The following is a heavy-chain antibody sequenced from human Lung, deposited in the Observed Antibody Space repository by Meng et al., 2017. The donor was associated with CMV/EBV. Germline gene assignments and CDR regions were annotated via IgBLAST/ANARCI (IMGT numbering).Heavy chain of an antibody. CDR3: ARDSVSCYVQGCNFDY. D-gene: IGHD3-10*02. Sequence: QVQLVQSGAEVTKPGASVKVSCKASGYNVTNYPIHWVRQAPGQRLEWVGRINAGRGNTKYSQRFQGRVTITRNTPASTVYMEVTSLTSEDTAVYYCARDSVSCYVQGCNFDYWGQGTLVTVSS. CDR1: GYNVTNYP. J-gene: IGHJ4*02. V-gene: IGHV1-3*01. CDR2: INAGRGNT.